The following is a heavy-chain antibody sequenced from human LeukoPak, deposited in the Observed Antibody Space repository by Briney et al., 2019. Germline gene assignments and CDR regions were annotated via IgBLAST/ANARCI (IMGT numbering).Heavy chain of an antibody. CDR1: GGSISSYY. D-gene: IGHD6-19*01. CDR3: ARQSSGWLEYFQH. J-gene: IGHJ1*01. V-gene: IGHV4-34*01. Sequence: PSETLSLTCTVSGGSISSYYWSWIRQPPGKGLEWIGEINHSGSTNYNPSLKSRVTISVDTSKNQFSLKLSSVTAADTAVYYCARQSSGWLEYFQHWGQGTLVTVSS. CDR2: INHSGST.